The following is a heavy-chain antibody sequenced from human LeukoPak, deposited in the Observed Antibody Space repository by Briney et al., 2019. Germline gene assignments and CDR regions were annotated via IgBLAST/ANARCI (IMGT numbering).Heavy chain of an antibody. CDR3: VRGGQWLADR. V-gene: IGHV3-7*04. D-gene: IGHD6-19*01. CDR2: IKQDGSEK. J-gene: IGHJ4*02. CDR1: AFTFSSYW. Sequence: GGSLRLSCAASAFTFSSYWMSWVRQAPGKGLEWVANIKQDGSEKYYVDSVKGRFTISRDNAKNSLHLQMNSLRAEDTAVYYCVRGGQWLADRGVQGTLVTVSS.